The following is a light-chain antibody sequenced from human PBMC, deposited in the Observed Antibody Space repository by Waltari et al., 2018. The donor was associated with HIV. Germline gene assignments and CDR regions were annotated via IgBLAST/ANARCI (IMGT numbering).Light chain of an antibody. CDR1: QSVRSAS. CDR3: QQYAASPLT. CDR2: GAS. V-gene: IGKV3-20*01. Sequence: EIVLTQSPGTLSLSPGERATLPCRASQSVRSASLAWYQHNPGQAPRLLIFGASSRAPGIPDRFSGSGAVTDFILTISRLEPEDCAVYYCQQYAASPLTFGGGTRVEIK. J-gene: IGKJ4*01.